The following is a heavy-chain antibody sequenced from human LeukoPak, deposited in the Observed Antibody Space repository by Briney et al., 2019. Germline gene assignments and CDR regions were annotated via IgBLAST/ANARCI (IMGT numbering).Heavy chain of an antibody. CDR2: INGGGGST. D-gene: IGHD4/OR15-4a*01. CDR1: GFTFTTYW. Sequence: GGSLRLSCAASGFTFTTYWMSWVRQAPGKGLDWVSSINGGGGSTYYADSVKGRFTISRDNSKNTLYLQMNSLRAEDTAVYYCAKIGANVGFWGQGTLVTVSS. V-gene: IGHV3-23*01. CDR3: AKIGANVGF. J-gene: IGHJ4*02.